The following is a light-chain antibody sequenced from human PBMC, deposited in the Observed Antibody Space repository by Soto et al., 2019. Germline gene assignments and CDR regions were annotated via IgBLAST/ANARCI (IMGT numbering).Light chain of an antibody. CDR2: EVT. J-gene: IGLJ2*01. V-gene: IGLV2-8*01. CDR1: NSDVGAYNY. Sequence: QSALTQPPSASGSPGQSVTISCTGTNSDVGAYNYVSWYQQHPGRAPKLLIFEVTKRPSGVPDRFSGSKSGNTASLTVSGVQADDEADYFCSSYAGSNNLVFGGGTKLTVL. CDR3: SSYAGSNNLV.